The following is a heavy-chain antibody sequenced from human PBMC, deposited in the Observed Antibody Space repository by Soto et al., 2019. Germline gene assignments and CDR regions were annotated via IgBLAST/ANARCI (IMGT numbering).Heavy chain of an antibody. J-gene: IGHJ6*02. CDR1: GYSFTSYW. V-gene: IGHV5-10-1*01. D-gene: IGHD6-6*01. Sequence: PGESLKISCKGSGYSFTSYWISWVRQMPGKGLEWMGRIDPSDSYTNYSPSFQGHVTISADKSISTAYLQWSSLKASDAAMYYCARHRPSYYYYGMDVWGQGTTVTVSS. CDR3: ARHRPSYYYYGMDV. CDR2: IDPSDSYT.